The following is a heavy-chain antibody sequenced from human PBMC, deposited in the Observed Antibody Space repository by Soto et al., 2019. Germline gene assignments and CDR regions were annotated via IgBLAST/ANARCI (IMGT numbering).Heavy chain of an antibody. J-gene: IGHJ4*02. V-gene: IGHV1-69*13. Sequence: SVKVSCKASGGTFSSYAISWVRQAPGQGLEWMGGIIPIFGTANYAKKCQGRATITADESTSTAYMELSSLRAEDTAVYYCARASTTVVTSYFDYWGQGTLVTVSS. CDR3: ARASTTVVTSYFDY. CDR1: GGTFSSYA. D-gene: IGHD4-17*01. CDR2: IIPIFGTA.